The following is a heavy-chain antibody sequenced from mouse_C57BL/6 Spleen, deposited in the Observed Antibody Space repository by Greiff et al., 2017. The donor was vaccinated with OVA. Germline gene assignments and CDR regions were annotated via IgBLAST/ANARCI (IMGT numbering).Heavy chain of an antibody. V-gene: IGHV5-9-1*02. Sequence: EVQVVESGEGLVKPGGSLKLSCAASGFTFSSYAMSWVRQTPEKRLEWVAYISSGGDYIYYADTVKGRFTISRDNARNTLYLQMSSLKSEDTAMYYCTRDRWLLPSYAMDYWGQGTSVTVSS. J-gene: IGHJ4*01. CDR3: TRDRWLLPSYAMDY. CDR1: GFTFSSYA. CDR2: ISSGGDYI. D-gene: IGHD2-3*01.